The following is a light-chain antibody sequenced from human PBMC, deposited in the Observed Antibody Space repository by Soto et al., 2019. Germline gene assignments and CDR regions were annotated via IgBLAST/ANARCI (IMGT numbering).Light chain of an antibody. Sequence: EIVMTQSPDTLSVSPGETATLSCRASQSVNTNLAWYQQKAGQAPRLLIYRISTRATGIPARFSGSGSGTEFTLPINSLQSEDCAVYYCQQHNDWPLTFGGGTKVEIK. CDR3: QQHNDWPLT. CDR2: RIS. J-gene: IGKJ4*01. V-gene: IGKV3-15*01. CDR1: QSVNTN.